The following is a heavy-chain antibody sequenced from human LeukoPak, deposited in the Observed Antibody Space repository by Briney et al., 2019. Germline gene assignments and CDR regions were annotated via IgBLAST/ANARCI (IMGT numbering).Heavy chain of an antibody. D-gene: IGHD6-19*01. CDR1: GFTVSSNY. CDR3: TKDSGNRVGWFNN. V-gene: IGHV3-66*02. CDR2: IYSGGST. Sequence: GGSLRLSCAASGFTVSSNYMSWVRQAPGKGLEWVSVIYSGGSTYYADSVKGRFTISRDNSKNMLYLQMNSLRAEDTAVYYGTKDSGNRVGWFNNWGQETLVTV. J-gene: IGHJ4*02.